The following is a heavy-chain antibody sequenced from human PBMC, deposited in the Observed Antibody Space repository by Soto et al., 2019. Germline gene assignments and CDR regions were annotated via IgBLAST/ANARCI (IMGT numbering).Heavy chain of an antibody. CDR2: IYYSGST. CDR1: GGSISSDY. Sequence: SETLSLTCTVSGGSISSDYWSWIRQPPGKGLEWIGYIYYSGSTNYNHSLKSRVTISVDTSKNQFSLKLSSVPAADTAVYYCERSLWFGELWLSSYCFDPWGQGTLVTVSS. D-gene: IGHD3-10*01. CDR3: ERSLWFGELWLSSYCFDP. V-gene: IGHV4-59*08. J-gene: IGHJ5*02.